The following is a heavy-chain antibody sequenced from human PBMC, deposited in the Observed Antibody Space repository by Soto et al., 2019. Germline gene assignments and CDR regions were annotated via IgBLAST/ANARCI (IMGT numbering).Heavy chain of an antibody. V-gene: IGHV5-51*01. CDR1: GYDFSAHW. CDR2: MYPGDSRT. J-gene: IGHJ6*02. Sequence: EVQLVQSGAEVKKPGESLKISCKASGYDFSAHWIGWVRQMPGKGPEWMGIMYPGDSRTRYSPSFQGQVSMSADTSIGTAYLQWSSLKASDSATYYCVGQMPGEYGMDVWGPGTTVIVS. D-gene: IGHD3-10*01. CDR3: VGQMPGEYGMDV.